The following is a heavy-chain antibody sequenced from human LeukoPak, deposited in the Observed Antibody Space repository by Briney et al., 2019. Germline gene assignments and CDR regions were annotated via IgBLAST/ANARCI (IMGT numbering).Heavy chain of an antibody. D-gene: IGHD4-23*01. CDR2: INPNSGGT. CDR3: ARDQGHGGNSWDY. CDR1: GYTFTVYY. V-gene: IGHV1-2*02. Sequence: ASVKVSCKASGYTFTVYYMHWVRQAPGQGLEWLGWINPNSGGTNYAQNFQGRVTMTRDTSISTAYMELSRLRSDDTAVYYCARDQGHGGNSWDYWGQGTLVTVSS. J-gene: IGHJ4*02.